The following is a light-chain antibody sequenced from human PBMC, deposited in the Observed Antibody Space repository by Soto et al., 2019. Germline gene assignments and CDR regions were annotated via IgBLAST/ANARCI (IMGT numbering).Light chain of an antibody. CDR1: QSVSSSY. J-gene: IGKJ1*01. Sequence: DIVLTQSPSTLSLGAGVRAALSCRASQSVSSSYLAWYQQKPGQAPRLLIYGASSRATGIPDKFSGSGSGTDFTLTISDVQPEDFAVYYCHQRQSWPRTFGQGTKVDIK. CDR3: HQRQSWPRT. V-gene: IGKV3D-20*02. CDR2: GAS.